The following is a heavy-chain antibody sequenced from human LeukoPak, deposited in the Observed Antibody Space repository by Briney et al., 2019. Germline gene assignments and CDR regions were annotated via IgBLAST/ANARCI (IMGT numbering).Heavy chain of an antibody. D-gene: IGHD3-10*01. CDR1: GFTFSSYG. J-gene: IGHJ4*02. CDR2: ISYDGSNK. Sequence: PGGSLRLSCAASGFTFSSYGMHWVRQAPGKGLEWVAVISYDGSNKYYADSVKGRFTISRDNSKNTLYLQMNSLRAEDTAVYYCARDYYYGSGSYLFNYWGQGTLVTVSS. V-gene: IGHV3-30*03. CDR3: ARDYYYGSGSYLFNY.